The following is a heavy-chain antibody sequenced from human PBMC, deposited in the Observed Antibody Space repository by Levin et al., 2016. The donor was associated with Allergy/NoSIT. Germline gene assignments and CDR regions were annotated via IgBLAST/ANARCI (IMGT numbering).Heavy chain of an antibody. Sequence: WIRQPPGKGLEWVAVIWYDGSNKYYADSVKGRFTISRDNSKNTLYLQMNSLRAEDTAVYYCARSGITMVRGVTLPYNWFDPWGQGTLVTSPQ. J-gene: IGHJ5*02. CDR3: ARSGITMVRGVTLPYNWFDP. CDR2: IWYDGSNK. D-gene: IGHD3-10*01. V-gene: IGHV3-33*01.